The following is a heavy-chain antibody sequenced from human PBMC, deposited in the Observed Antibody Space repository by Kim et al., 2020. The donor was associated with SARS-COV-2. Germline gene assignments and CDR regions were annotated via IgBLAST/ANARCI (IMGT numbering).Heavy chain of an antibody. J-gene: IGHJ4*02. CDR1: GFTFSSYA. CDR3: ARDRDYGDSPFIGY. D-gene: IGHD4-17*01. Sequence: GGSLRLSCAASGFTFSSYAMHWVRQAPGKGLEWVAVISYDGSNKYYADSVKGRFTISRDNSKNTLYLQMNSLRAEDTAVYYCARDRDYGDSPFIGYWGQGTLVTVSS. V-gene: IGHV3-30*04. CDR2: ISYDGSNK.